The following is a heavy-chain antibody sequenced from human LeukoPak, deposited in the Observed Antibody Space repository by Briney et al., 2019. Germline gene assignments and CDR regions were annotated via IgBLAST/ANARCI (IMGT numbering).Heavy chain of an antibody. V-gene: IGHV4-4*02. CDR3: AREGTSGTHLNWFDP. CDR1: GGSITQTNY. CDR2: VNLQGST. D-gene: IGHD1-1*01. Sequence: TLSLTCDVSGGSITQTNYWTWVRQPPGKGLEWIGEVNLQGSTNYNPSLMGRVAISVDTSENYVSLQLTSVTAADTAVYYCAREGTSGTHLNWFDPWGQGTLVTVSS. J-gene: IGHJ5*02.